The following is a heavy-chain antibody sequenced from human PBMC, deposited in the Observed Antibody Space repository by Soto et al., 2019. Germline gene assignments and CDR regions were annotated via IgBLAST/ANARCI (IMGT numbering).Heavy chain of an antibody. Sequence: SETLSLTCTVSGGSISSYYWSWIRQPPGKGLEWIGYIYYSGSTNYNPSLKSRVTISVDTSKNQFSLKLSSVTAADTAVYYCARAPRYCSSTSCNHLSGMDVWGQGTTVTVS. D-gene: IGHD2-2*01. CDR1: GGSISSYY. CDR2: IYYSGST. CDR3: ARAPRYCSSTSCNHLSGMDV. V-gene: IGHV4-59*01. J-gene: IGHJ6*02.